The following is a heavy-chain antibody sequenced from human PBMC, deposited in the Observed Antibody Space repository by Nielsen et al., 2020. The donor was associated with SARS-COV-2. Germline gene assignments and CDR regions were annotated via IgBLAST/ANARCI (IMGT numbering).Heavy chain of an antibody. J-gene: IGHJ6*03. D-gene: IGHD3-10*01. CDR2: IYYSGST. CDR3: ARVYGSGSYYASYYYYYYYMDV. CDR1: GDSISSYY. Sequence: GSLRLSCTVSGDSISSYYWSWIRQPPGKGLEWIGYIYYSGSTNYNPSLKSRVTISVDTSKNQFSLKLSSVTAADTAVYYCARVYGSGSYYASYYYYYYYMDVWGKGTTVTVSS. V-gene: IGHV4-59*01.